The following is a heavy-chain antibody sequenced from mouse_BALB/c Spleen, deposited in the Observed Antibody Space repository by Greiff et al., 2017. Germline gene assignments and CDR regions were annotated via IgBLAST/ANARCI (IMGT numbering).Heavy chain of an antibody. CDR1: GFTFSDYY. Sequence: EVKLVESGGGLVKPGGSLKLSCAASGFTFSDYYMYWVRQTPEKRLEWVATISDGGSYTYYPDSVKGRFTISRDNAKNNLYLQMSSLKSEDTAMYYCARGEGNMDGDAMGYWGQGTSVTVSS. CDR3: ARGEGNMDGDAMGY. J-gene: IGHJ4*01. CDR2: ISDGGSYT. V-gene: IGHV5-4*02. D-gene: IGHD1-1*02.